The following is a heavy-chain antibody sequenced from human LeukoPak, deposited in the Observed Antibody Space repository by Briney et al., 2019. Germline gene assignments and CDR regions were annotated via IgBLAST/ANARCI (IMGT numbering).Heavy chain of an antibody. CDR1: GGTFSSYA. CDR3: ARVSYYGSGSYSHYYYGMDV. J-gene: IGHJ6*02. CDR2: IIPIFGTA. Sequence: GSSVKVSCKASGGTFSSYAISWVRQAPGQGLEWMGGIIPIFGTANYAQEFQGRVTITADESTSTACMELSSLRSEDTAVYYCARVSYYGSGSYSHYYYGMDVWGQGTTVTVSS. V-gene: IGHV1-69*01. D-gene: IGHD3-10*01.